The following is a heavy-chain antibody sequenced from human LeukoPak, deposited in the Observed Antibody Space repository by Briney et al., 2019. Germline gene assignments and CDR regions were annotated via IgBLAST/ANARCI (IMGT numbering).Heavy chain of an antibody. CDR2: TYTGGNS. D-gene: IGHD3-22*01. Sequence: PGGSLRLSCAASGFTLSSIHMVWVRQAPGKGLEWVSVTYTGGNSYYADSVKGRFIISRDISKNTLYLQMNSLGAEDSALYYCARGGRGSAAVVAPRSFDMWGQGTLVTVSS. J-gene: IGHJ3*02. V-gene: IGHV3-53*01. CDR3: ARGGRGSAAVVAPRSFDM. CDR1: GFTLSSIH.